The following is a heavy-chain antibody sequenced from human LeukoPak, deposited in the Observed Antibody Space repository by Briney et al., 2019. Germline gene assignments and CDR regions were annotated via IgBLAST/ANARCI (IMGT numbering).Heavy chain of an antibody. J-gene: IGHJ5*02. D-gene: IGHD1-14*01. CDR3: ARKPDSKNWFDP. Sequence: SETLSLTCAVYGGSFSGYYWSWIRQPPGKGLEWIGEINHSGSTNYNPSLRSRLTMSVDTSKNQFSLRLNSVTAVGTAVYYCARKPDSKNWFDPWGQGTLVIVSS. CDR2: INHSGST. V-gene: IGHV4-34*01. CDR1: GGSFSGYY.